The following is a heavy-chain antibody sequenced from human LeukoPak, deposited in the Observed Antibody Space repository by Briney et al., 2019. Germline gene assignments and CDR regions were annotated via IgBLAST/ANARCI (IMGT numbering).Heavy chain of an antibody. V-gene: IGHV3-64*01. CDR2: ISSNGDNT. J-gene: IGHJ4*02. Sequence: GGSLRLSCAASGFTFSSYSMHWVRQAPGKGLEYVSAISSNGDNTYYASSVKGRFTISRDNSRNTLHLQMGSVTPEDMGVYYCAGRTSIGYYEVWGQGTLVTVSS. D-gene: IGHD1-26*01. CDR3: AGRTSIGYYEV. CDR1: GFTFSSYS.